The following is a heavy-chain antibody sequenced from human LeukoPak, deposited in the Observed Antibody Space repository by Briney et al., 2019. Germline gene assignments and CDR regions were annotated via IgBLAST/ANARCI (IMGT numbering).Heavy chain of an antibody. CDR2: INPNSGGT. V-gene: IGHV1-2*02. Sequence: ASVKVSCKASGYTFTGYYMHWVRQAPGQGLEWMGWINPNSGGTNYAQKFQGRVTMTRDTSISTAYMELSRLRSDDTAVYYCARDSSGWYGGYAFDPWGQGTLVTVSS. CDR3: ARDSSGWYGGYAFDP. CDR1: GYTFTGYY. D-gene: IGHD6-19*01. J-gene: IGHJ5*02.